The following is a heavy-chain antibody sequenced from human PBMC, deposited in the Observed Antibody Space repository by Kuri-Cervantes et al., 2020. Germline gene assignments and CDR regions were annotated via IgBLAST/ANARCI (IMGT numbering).Heavy chain of an antibody. J-gene: IGHJ4*02. CDR3: ARTGNLAVAGNY. Sequence: LRLSCTVSGGSISSGGYYRSWIRQHPGKGLEWIGYIYYSGSTYYNPSLKSRVTISVDTSKNQFSLKVSSVTAADTAVYYCARTGNLAVAGNYWGQGTLVTVSS. D-gene: IGHD6-19*01. V-gene: IGHV4-31*03. CDR2: IYYSGST. CDR1: GGSISSGGYY.